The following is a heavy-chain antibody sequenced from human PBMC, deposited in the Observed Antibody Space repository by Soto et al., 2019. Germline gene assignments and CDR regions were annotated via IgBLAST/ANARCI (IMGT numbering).Heavy chain of an antibody. CDR1: GAGDTFSNYG. J-gene: IGHJ4*02. CDR3: WRHDKTALPPLDS. CDR2: TIPAFGTA. V-gene: IGHV1-69*06. D-gene: IGHD1-1*01. Sequence: QVHLVQSGAEVKSPGSAVKVSCKVSGAGDTFSNYGLNWVRQVPGQGLEWMGGTIPAFGTANYAQKFQGRVTITADTSTATAYMELSSLRSDDTAVYYCWRHDKTALPPLDSWGQGTLVPVSS.